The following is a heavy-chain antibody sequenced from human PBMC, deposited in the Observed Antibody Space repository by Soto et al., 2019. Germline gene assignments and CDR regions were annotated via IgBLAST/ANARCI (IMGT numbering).Heavy chain of an antibody. V-gene: IGHV3-23*01. CDR3: AKDRRSDWSPSYFDY. D-gene: IGHD3-9*01. Sequence: EVQLLESGGGFIQPGGSLRLSCAASGFTFSSYVMSWVRQAPGKGLEWVSGISGSGGSTYHADSVKGRFSISRDNSKNTLYLQMNSLRAEDTALYYCAKDRRSDWSPSYFDYWGPGTLVTVSS. CDR2: ISGSGGST. CDR1: GFTFSSYV. J-gene: IGHJ4*02.